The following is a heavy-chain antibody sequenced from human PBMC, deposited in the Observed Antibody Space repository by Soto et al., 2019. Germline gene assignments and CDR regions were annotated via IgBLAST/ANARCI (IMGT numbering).Heavy chain of an antibody. CDR3: ASQPIYCTNGVCSTYYYYYGMDV. Sequence: GASVKVSCKASGYTSTSYGISWVRQAPGQGLEWMGWISAYNGNTNYAQKLQGRVTMTTDTSTSTAYMELRSLRSDDTAVYYCASQPIYCTNGVCSTYYYYYGMDVWGQGTTVTVS. CDR2: ISAYNGNT. J-gene: IGHJ6*02. V-gene: IGHV1-18*04. CDR1: GYTSTSYG. D-gene: IGHD2-8*01.